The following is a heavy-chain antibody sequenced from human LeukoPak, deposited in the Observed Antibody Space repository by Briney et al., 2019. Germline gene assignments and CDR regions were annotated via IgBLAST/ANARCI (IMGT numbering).Heavy chain of an antibody. D-gene: IGHD2-2*01. J-gene: IGHJ6*03. CDR1: GGTFSSYA. CDR2: IIPIFGTA. V-gene: IGHV1-69*05. CDR3: ARDSLGYCSSTSCFRGAYYYYYMDV. Sequence: SVKVSCKASGGTFSSYAISWVRQAPGQGLEWMGGIIPIFGTANYAQKFQGRVTITTDESTSTAYMELSSLRSEDTAVYYCARDSLGYCSSTSCFRGAYYYYYMDVWGKGTTVTVSS.